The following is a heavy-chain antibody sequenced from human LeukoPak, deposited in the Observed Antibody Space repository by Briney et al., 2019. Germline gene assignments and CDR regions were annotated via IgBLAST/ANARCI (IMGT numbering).Heavy chain of an antibody. CDR2: ISYNGSNK. CDR3: ANAYYDILTGYYRW. D-gene: IGHD3-9*01. V-gene: IGHV3-30*18. J-gene: IGHJ4*02. CDR1: GFTFSSYG. Sequence: GGSLRLSCAASGFTFSSYGMHWVRQAPGKGLEWVAVISYNGSNKYYADSVKGRFTTSRDNSKNTLYLQMNSLRAEDTAVYYCANAYYDILTGYYRWWGQGTLVTVSS.